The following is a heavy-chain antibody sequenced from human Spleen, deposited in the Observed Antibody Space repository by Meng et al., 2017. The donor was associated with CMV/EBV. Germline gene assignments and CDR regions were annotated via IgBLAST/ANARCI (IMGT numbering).Heavy chain of an antibody. Sequence: GGSLRLSCVASGFPSSSFTMNWVRRAPGKGLEWVSSISINSDYIYYADSVKGRFTVSRDNAKNAVYLQMSSLTAEDTAVYYCARDGLGDCTTSSCQTRNYYYSGMDVWGLGTTVTVSS. CDR1: GFPSSSFT. J-gene: IGHJ6*02. V-gene: IGHV3-21*01. D-gene: IGHD2-8*01. CDR3: ARDGLGDCTTSSCQTRNYYYSGMDV. CDR2: ISINSDYI.